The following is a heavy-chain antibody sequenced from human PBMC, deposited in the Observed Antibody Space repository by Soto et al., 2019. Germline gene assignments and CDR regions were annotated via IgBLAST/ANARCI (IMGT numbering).Heavy chain of an antibody. Sequence: QVQLQQSGPGLVKPSETLSLTCTVSGGSIRSYYWSWIRQPAGKALEWIGRIYTSGTTSYNPSLKSRVTILLDTSKNQFCLDLSSVTGADTAVYYCAREGSSGFGMDVWGQGTTVTVSS. CDR3: AREGSSGFGMDV. V-gene: IGHV4-4*07. CDR1: GGSIRSYY. CDR2: IYTSGTT. D-gene: IGHD6-25*01. J-gene: IGHJ6*02.